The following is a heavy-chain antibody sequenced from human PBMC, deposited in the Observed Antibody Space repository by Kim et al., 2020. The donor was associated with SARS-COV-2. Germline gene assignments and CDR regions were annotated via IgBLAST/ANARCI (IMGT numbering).Heavy chain of an antibody. CDR2: INPNSGGT. D-gene: IGHD2-2*01. CDR1: GYTFTGYY. V-gene: IGHV1-2*02. CDR3: ARERYCSSTSCYSLNYYYYGMDV. J-gene: IGHJ6*02. Sequence: ASVKVSCKASGYTFTGYYMHWVRQAPGQGLEWMGWINPNSGGTNYAQKFQGRVTMTRDTSISTAYMELSRLRSDDTAVYYCARERYCSSTSCYSLNYYYYGMDVWGQGTTVTVSS.